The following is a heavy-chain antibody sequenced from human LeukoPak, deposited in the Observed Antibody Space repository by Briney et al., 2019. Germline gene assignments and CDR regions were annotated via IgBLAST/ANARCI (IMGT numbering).Heavy chain of an antibody. CDR1: GGTFSSYA. CDR2: IIPIFGTA. V-gene: IGHV1-69*05. D-gene: IGHD3-22*01. Sequence: ASVKVSCKASGGTFSSYAISWVRQAPGQGLEWMGRIIPIFGTANYAQKFQGRVTITTDESTSTAYMELSSLRSEDTAVYYCARALAYDSSAHGYWGQGTLVTVSS. J-gene: IGHJ4*02. CDR3: ARALAYDSSAHGY.